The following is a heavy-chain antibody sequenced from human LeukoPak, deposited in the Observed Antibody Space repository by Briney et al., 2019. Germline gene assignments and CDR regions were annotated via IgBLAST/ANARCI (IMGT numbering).Heavy chain of an antibody. Sequence: GGSLRLSCAASGFTFSSHGMHWVRQAPGKGLEWVAVISYDGSNKYYADSVKGRFTISRDNSKNTLYLQMNSLRAEDTAVYYCAKDGEGYGSGSYYPDYWGQGTLVTVSS. D-gene: IGHD3-10*01. CDR3: AKDGEGYGSGSYYPDY. V-gene: IGHV3-30*18. CDR1: GFTFSSHG. CDR2: ISYDGSNK. J-gene: IGHJ4*02.